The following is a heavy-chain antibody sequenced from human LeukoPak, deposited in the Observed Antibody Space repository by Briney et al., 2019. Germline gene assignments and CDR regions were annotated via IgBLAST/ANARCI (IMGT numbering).Heavy chain of an antibody. Sequence: SETLSLTCSVSGGSISNYYWSWIRQPPGKGLEWIGYIYNSGSTNYNPSLKSRVTISVDASKNQFSLKVSSVTAADTAVYYCARHGGGYSFDYWGQGTLVTVSS. D-gene: IGHD5-12*01. J-gene: IGHJ4*02. CDR2: IYNSGST. CDR3: ARHGGGYSFDY. V-gene: IGHV4-59*08. CDR1: GGSISNYY.